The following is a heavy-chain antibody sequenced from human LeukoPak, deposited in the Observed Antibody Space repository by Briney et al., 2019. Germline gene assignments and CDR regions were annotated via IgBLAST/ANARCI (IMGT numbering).Heavy chain of an antibody. J-gene: IGHJ4*02. D-gene: IGHD5-24*01. CDR1: GFTFSSYG. CDR2: ISYDGSNK. V-gene: IGHV3-30*18. Sequence: GGSLRLSCAASGFTFSSYGMHWVRQAPGKGLEWVAVISYDGSNKYYADSVKGRFTISRDNSKNTLYLQMNSLRAEDTAVYYCAKSGGRVATTPIDYWGQGTLVTVSS. CDR3: AKSGGRVATTPIDY.